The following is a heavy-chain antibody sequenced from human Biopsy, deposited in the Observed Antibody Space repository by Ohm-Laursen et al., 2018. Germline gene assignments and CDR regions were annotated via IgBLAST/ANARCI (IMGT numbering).Heavy chain of an antibody. CDR2: VSSDGKNK. CDR3: AKEEPPQGYDFWSGHYYYFDY. CDR1: GFTLSNYG. J-gene: IGHJ4*02. V-gene: IGHV3-30*18. Sequence: SLRLSCSASGFTLSNYGMHWVRQAPGRGLEWVAAVSSDGKNKHYADSVKGRFTISRDNSKNTLYLQMNSLKADDTAVYYCAKEEPPQGYDFWSGHYYYFDYWGQGTLVTVSS. D-gene: IGHD3-3*01.